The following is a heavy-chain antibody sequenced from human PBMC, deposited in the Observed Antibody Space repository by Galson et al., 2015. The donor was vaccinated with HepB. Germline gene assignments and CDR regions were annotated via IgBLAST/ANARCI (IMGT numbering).Heavy chain of an antibody. CDR2: IYYSGST. Sequence: TLSLTCTVSGGSISSGGYYWSWIRQHPGKGLEWIGYIYYSGSTYYNPSLKSRVTISVDTSKNQFSLKLSSVTAADTAVYYCARDKLVSGGNWFDPWGQGTLVTVSS. CDR1: GGSISSGGYY. V-gene: IGHV4-31*03. CDR3: ARDKLVSGGNWFDP. D-gene: IGHD2-15*01. J-gene: IGHJ5*02.